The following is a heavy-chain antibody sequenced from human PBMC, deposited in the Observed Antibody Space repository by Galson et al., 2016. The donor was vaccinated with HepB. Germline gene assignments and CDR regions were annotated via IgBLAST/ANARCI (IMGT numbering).Heavy chain of an antibody. CDR3: ARHYGGSSGYYPHNWFDP. J-gene: IGHJ5*02. V-gene: IGHV5-10-1*01. D-gene: IGHD6-19*01. CDR1: GYSFTSYW. CDR2: IDPSDSYT. Sequence: SGAEVKKPGESLRISCKGSGYSFTSYWITWVRQMPGKGLEWMGRIDPSDSYTNYSPSFQGHVTISADKSISTAYLQWTSLKASDTAIYYCARHYGGSSGYYPHNWFDPWGPGTLVTVSS.